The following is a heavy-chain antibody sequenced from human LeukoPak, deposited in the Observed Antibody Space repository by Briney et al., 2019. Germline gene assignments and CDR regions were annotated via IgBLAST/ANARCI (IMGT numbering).Heavy chain of an antibody. CDR3: AKAWGVGATQYFDY. Sequence: GGSLRLSCAASGFTFSSYSMNWVRQAPGKGLEWVSATSGSGGSTYYADSVKGRFTISRDNSKNTLYLQMNSLRAEDTAVYYCAKAWGVGATQYFDYWGQGTLVTVSP. V-gene: IGHV3-23*01. CDR1: GFTFSSYS. CDR2: TSGSGGST. J-gene: IGHJ4*02. D-gene: IGHD1-26*01.